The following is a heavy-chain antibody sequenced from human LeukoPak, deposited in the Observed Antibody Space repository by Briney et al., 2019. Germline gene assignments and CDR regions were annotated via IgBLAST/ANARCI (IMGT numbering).Heavy chain of an antibody. D-gene: IGHD6-13*01. CDR2: IKSKTDGGTT. CDR3: TTDGSSWYIFDY. CDR1: GFTFSNAW. J-gene: IGHJ4*02. V-gene: IGHV3-15*01. Sequence: GGSLRLSCAASGFTFSNAWMSWVRQAPGKGLEWVGRIKSKTDGGTTDYAAPVKGRFTISSDDSKNTLYLQMNSLKTEDTAVYYCTTDGSSWYIFDYWGQGTLVTVSS.